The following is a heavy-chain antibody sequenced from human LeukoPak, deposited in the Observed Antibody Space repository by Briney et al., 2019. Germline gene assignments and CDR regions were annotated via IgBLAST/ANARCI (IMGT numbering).Heavy chain of an antibody. V-gene: IGHV4-59*11. CDR1: DDSFSSHY. CDR3: GKGLVTVNKGFDI. J-gene: IGHJ3*02. CDR2: ISYIGST. Sequence: PSETLSLTCAVSDDSFSSHYWTWIRQPPGKGLEWIGYISYIGSTNYNPSLKSRVTISIDTSKNQFSLKLSSVTAADTAVYYCGKGLVTVNKGFDIWGQGTMVSVSS. D-gene: IGHD4-17*01.